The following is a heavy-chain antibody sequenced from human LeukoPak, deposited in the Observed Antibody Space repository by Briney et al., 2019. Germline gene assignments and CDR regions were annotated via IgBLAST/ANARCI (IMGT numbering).Heavy chain of an antibody. CDR1: GGTFSSYA. D-gene: IGHD1-26*01. CDR2: IIPIFGTA. Sequence: AASVKVSCKASGGTFSSYAISWVRQAPGQGLEWMGGIIPIFGTANYAQKFQGRVTITADESTSTAYMELSSLRSEDTAVYYCARNIVGATLGYYYYYMDVWGKGTTVTVSS. J-gene: IGHJ6*03. V-gene: IGHV1-69*01. CDR3: ARNIVGATLGYYYYYMDV.